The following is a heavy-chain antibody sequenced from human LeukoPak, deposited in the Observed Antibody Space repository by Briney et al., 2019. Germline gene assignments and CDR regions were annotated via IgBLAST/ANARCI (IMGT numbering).Heavy chain of an antibody. CDR3: ARDGIVGALDYYYYMDV. CDR1: GYTFTSYD. J-gene: IGHJ6*03. Sequence: ASVKVSCKASGYTFTSYDINWVRQATGQGLEWMGWMNPNSGNTGYAQKFQGRVTMTRNTSISTAYMELSSLRSEDTAVYYCARDGIVGALDYYYYMDVWGKGTTVTVSS. CDR2: MNPNSGNT. D-gene: IGHD1-26*01. V-gene: IGHV1-8*01.